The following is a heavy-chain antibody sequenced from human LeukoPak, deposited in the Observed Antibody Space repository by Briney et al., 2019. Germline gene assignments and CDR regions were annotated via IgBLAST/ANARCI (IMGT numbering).Heavy chain of an antibody. V-gene: IGHV3-23*01. J-gene: IGHJ4*02. CDR1: GFTFNGYA. Sequence: PGGSLRLSCAASGFTFNGYAMNWVRQAPGKGLEWVSAISDSGDNTYYADSVRGRFTISKDNAKNTVYLQMNSLRAEDTAVYYCVSFYETYWGRGTLVTVSS. D-gene: IGHD2/OR15-2a*01. CDR3: VSFYETY. CDR2: ISDSGDNT.